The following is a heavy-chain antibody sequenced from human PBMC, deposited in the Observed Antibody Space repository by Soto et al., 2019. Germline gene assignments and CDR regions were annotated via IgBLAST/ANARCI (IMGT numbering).Heavy chain of an antibody. CDR1: GYTFTSFP. CDR3: AREYSSGLVN. CDR2: INVGNGNT. Sequence: QVQLVQSGAEVKKPGASVKVSCQTSGYTFTSFPIHWLRQAPGHWLEWMGWINVGNGNTKYSQKFQGRVSMTRDTSASTAYMELSSLRSEDTAVYFCAREYSSGLVNWGQGTQVSVSS. D-gene: IGHD6-19*01. V-gene: IGHV1-3*01. J-gene: IGHJ4*02.